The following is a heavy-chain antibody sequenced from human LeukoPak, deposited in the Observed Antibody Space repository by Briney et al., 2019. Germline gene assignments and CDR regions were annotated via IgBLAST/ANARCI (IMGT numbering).Heavy chain of an antibody. CDR2: IDASGST. J-gene: IGHJ5*02. V-gene: IGHV4-61*02. CDR1: GGSISSGSDY. CDR3: ASDLGARRGWFDP. D-gene: IGHD3-16*01. Sequence: SETLSLACTVAGGSISSGSDYSSWIRGPAGKGLEWIGRIDASGSTKYNPSLNTRFPISVDTSKNQFSLQVSAVTAAYIAVYYCASDLGARRGWFDPWGQGTLVTVSS.